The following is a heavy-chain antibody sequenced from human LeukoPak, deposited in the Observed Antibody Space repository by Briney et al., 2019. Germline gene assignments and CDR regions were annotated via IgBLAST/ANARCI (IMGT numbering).Heavy chain of an antibody. V-gene: IGHV1-46*01. CDR3: SRDPSTYSSDTYYFDY. J-gene: IGHJ4*02. D-gene: IGHD6-19*01. CDR1: GYTFTSYY. Sequence: ASVKVSCKASGYTFTSYYMHWVRQAPGQGLEWMGIINPSGGSTSYAQKFQGRVTMTMDTSTSTVYMELSSLRSEDTAVYYCSRDPSTYSSDTYYFDYWGQGTLVTVSS. CDR2: INPSGGST.